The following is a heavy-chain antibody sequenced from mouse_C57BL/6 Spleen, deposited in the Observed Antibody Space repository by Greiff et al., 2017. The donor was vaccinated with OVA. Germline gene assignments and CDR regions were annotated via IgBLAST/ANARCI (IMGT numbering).Heavy chain of an antibody. V-gene: IGHV1-42*01. J-gene: IGHJ1*03. CDR1: GYSFTGYY. Sequence: EVQLQQSGPELVKPGASVKISCKASGYSFTGYYMNWVKQSPEKSLEWIGEINPSTGGTTYNQKFKAKATLTVDKSSSTAYMQLKSLTSEDSAVYYCARSDYYGSSYGWYFDVWGTGTTVTVAS. CDR2: INPSTGGT. D-gene: IGHD1-1*01. CDR3: ARSDYYGSSYGWYFDV.